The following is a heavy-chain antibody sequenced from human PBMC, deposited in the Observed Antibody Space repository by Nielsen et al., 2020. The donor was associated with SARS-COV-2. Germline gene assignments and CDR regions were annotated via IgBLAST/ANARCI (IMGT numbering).Heavy chain of an antibody. CDR2: IKEDGREG. CDR1: GFTFSSYW. D-gene: IGHD2-15*01. J-gene: IGHJ6*02. V-gene: IGHV3-7*03. CDR3: ARDSVAATGQIYFYGFDV. Sequence: GESLKISCAASGFTFSSYWMSWVRQAPGKGLEWVANIKEDGREGYYVDSVKGRFTISRDNARKSLSLQMNSLRAEDTAVYYCARDSVAATGQIYFYGFDVWGQGTTVTVSS.